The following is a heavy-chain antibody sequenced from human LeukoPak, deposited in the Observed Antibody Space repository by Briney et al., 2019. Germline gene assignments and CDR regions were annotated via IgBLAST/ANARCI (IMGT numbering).Heavy chain of an antibody. CDR2: IIPIFGTA. CDR3: ARAIAYYDSSGYLRFGGFDY. CDR1: GGTFSSYA. J-gene: IGHJ4*02. D-gene: IGHD3-22*01. Sequence: ASVKVSCKASGGTFSSYAISWVRQAPGRGLEWMGRIIPIFGTANYAQKFQGRVTITTDESTSTAYMELSSLRSEDTAVYYCARAIAYYDSSGYLRFGGFDYWGQGTLVTVSS. V-gene: IGHV1-69*05.